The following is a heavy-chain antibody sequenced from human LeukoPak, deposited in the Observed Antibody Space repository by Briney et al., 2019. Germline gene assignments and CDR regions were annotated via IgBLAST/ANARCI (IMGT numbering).Heavy chain of an antibody. CDR2: ISSSGSTI. J-gene: IGHJ3*02. V-gene: IGHV3-11*04. Sequence: GGSLRLSCAASGFTSSDYYMSWIRQAPGKGLEWVSYISSSGSTIYYADSVKGRFTISRDNAKNSLYLQMNSLRAEDTAVYYCARVLQKQWHPDAFDIWGQGTMVTVSS. CDR1: GFTSSDYY. CDR3: ARVLQKQWHPDAFDI. D-gene: IGHD6-19*01.